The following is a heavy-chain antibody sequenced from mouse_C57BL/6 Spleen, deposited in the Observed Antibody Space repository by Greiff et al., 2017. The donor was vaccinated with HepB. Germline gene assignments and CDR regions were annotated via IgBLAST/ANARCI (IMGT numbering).Heavy chain of an antibody. Sequence: EVKLQESGAELVRPGASVKLSCTASGFNIKDDYMHWVKQRPEQGLEWIGWIDPENGDTEYASKFQGKATITADTSSNTAYLQLSSLTSEDTAVYYCTRTPYYYAMDYWGQGTSVTVSS. CDR2: IDPENGDT. V-gene: IGHV14-4*01. CDR3: TRTPYYYAMDY. J-gene: IGHJ4*01. CDR1: GFNIKDDY.